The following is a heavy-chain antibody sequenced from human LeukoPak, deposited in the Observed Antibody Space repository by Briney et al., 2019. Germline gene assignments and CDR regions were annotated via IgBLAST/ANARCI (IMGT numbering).Heavy chain of an antibody. CDR3: ARHGLGIYYYYGMDV. CDR1: GYSFTSYW. CDR2: IYPGDSDT. D-gene: IGHD6-19*01. Sequence: GESLKISCKGSGYSFTSYWIGWVRQMPGKGLEWMGIIYPGDSDTRYSPSFQGQVTISADKSISTAYLQWSSLKASDTAMYYCARHGLGIYYYYGMDVWGQGTTVTVSS. J-gene: IGHJ6*02. V-gene: IGHV5-51*01.